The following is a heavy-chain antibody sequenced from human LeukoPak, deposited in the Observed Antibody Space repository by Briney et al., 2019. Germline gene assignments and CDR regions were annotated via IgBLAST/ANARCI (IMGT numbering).Heavy chain of an antibody. J-gene: IGHJ4*02. Sequence: GGSLRLSCAASGFTFSNYVMHWVRQAPGKGLEWVSSISGLSSYTYYGESVKGRFSISRDNAKNSLYLQMNSLGAEDTATYYCGRAFPPLRTSSAGDLWGQGILVTVSS. D-gene: IGHD3-16*01. CDR2: ISGLSSYT. CDR1: GFTFSNYV. CDR3: GRAFPPLRTSSAGDL. V-gene: IGHV3-21*01.